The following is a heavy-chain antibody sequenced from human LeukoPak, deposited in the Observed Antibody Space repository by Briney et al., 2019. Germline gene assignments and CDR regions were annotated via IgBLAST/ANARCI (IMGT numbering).Heavy chain of an antibody. V-gene: IGHV3-48*04. CDR3: ARDRGGSYSAIDY. Sequence: PGGSLRLSCAASGFTFSSYSMTWVRQAPGKGLEWVSFISSSSSTIYYADSVKGRFTISRDNAKNSLYLQMNSLRAEDTAVYYCARDRGGSYSAIDYWGRGTLVTVSS. CDR1: GFTFSSYS. J-gene: IGHJ4*02. D-gene: IGHD1-26*01. CDR2: ISSSSSTI.